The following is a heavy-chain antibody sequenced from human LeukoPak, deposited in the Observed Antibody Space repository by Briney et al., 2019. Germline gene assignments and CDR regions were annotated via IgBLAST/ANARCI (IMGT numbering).Heavy chain of an antibody. CDR3: VRVTTVTRSPWSWGPKKIGQEVNWFDP. J-gene: IGHJ5*02. Sequence: GASVKVSCKASGYKFNTYDITWVRQAPGQGLEWMGWVSGNNGNRKYAQKFQGRVTMTPDTSTSTANMELRSLRSDDTAVYYCVRVTTVTRSPWSWGPKKIGQEVNWFDPWGQGTLVIVSS. CDR1: GYKFNTYD. V-gene: IGHV1-18*01. CDR2: VSGNNGNR. D-gene: IGHD4-17*01.